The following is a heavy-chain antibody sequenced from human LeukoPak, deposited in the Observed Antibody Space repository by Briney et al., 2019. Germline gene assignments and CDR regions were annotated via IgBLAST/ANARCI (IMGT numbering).Heavy chain of an antibody. D-gene: IGHD6-19*01. CDR2: IYYSGST. CDR1: GGSISSSSYY. J-gene: IGHJ6*02. Sequence: SETLSLTCTVSGGSISSSSYYWGWIRQPPGKGLECIGYIYYSGSTNYNPSLKSRVTTSVDTSKNQFSLKLSSVTAADTAVYYCARHSDSSGWTPGSGYYYYYGMDVWGQGTTVTVSS. CDR3: ARHSDSSGWTPGSGYYYYYGMDV. V-gene: IGHV4-61*05.